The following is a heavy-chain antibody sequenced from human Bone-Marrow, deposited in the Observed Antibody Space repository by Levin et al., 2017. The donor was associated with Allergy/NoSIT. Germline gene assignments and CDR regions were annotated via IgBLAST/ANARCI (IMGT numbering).Heavy chain of an antibody. V-gene: IGHV3-23*01. D-gene: IGHD2-8*02. CDR1: GFTFSSYA. J-gene: IGHJ1*01. CDR2: IGGSGSST. CDR3: AKDSTGWAECLQQ. Sequence: GESLKISCAASGFTFSSYAMSWVRQAPGKGLEWVSAIGGSGSSTYYADSVKGRFTISRDNSKNTVYLQMNSLRAEDTAVYYCAKDSTGWAECLQQWGQGTLVIVSS.